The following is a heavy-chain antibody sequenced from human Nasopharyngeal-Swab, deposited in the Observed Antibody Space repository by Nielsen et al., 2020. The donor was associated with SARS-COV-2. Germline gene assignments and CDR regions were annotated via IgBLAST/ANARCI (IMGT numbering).Heavy chain of an antibody. CDR2: ITWNSGNI. J-gene: IGHJ4*02. CDR3: AKGNYYDSSGLFDH. Sequence: SLKISCAASGFTFSSYSMNWVRQAPGKGLEWVSGITWNSGNIGYADSVKGRFTISRDNAKNSLYLQMNSLRAEDTALYYCAKGNYYDSSGLFDHWGQGTLVTVSS. D-gene: IGHD3-22*01. V-gene: IGHV3-9*01. CDR1: GFTFSSYS.